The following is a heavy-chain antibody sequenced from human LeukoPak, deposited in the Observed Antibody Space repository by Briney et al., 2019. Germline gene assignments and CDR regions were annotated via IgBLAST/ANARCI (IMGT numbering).Heavy chain of an antibody. J-gene: IGHJ5*02. CDR1: GYIFTSYW. Sequence: GESLKISCKGSGYIFTSYWIGWVRQMPGKGLEWMGIIYPGDSDTRYSPSFQGLVTISADKSISTAYLQWSSLKASDTAMYYCARLLYYYDSSGYYGRSYNWFDPWGQGTLVTVSS. CDR3: ARLLYYYDSSGYYGRSYNWFDP. CDR2: IYPGDSDT. D-gene: IGHD3-22*01. V-gene: IGHV5-51*01.